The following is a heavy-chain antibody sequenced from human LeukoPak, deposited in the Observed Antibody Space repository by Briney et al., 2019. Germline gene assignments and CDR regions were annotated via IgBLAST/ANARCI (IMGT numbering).Heavy chain of an antibody. CDR2: IYTSGST. CDR1: GGSIGSGSYY. Sequence: SETLSLTCTVSGGSIGSGSYYWSWIRQPAGKGLEWIGRIYTSGSTNYNPSLKSRVTISVDTSKNQFSLKLSSVTAADTAVYYCARDPSSDSSGYYSFDYWGQGTLVTVSS. CDR3: ARDPSSDSSGYYSFDY. V-gene: IGHV4-61*02. J-gene: IGHJ4*02. D-gene: IGHD3-22*01.